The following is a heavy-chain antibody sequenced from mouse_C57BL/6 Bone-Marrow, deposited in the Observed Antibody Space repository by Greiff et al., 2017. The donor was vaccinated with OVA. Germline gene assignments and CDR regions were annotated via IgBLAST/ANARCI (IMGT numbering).Heavy chain of an antibody. Sequence: LKESGAELVRPGSSVKLSCKDSYFAFMASAMHWVKQRPGHGLEWIGSFTMYSDATEYSENFKGKATLTANTSSSTAYMELSSLTSEDSAVYYCAPRQLRPVYYYAMDYWGQGTSVTVSS. J-gene: IGHJ4*01. CDR2: FTMYSDAT. D-gene: IGHD3-2*02. CDR1: YFAFMASA. CDR3: APRQLRPVYYYAMDY. V-gene: IGHV1-49*01.